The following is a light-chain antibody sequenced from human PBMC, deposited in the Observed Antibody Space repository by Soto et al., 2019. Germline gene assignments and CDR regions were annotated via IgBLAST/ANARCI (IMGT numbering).Light chain of an antibody. Sequence: QSVLTQPPSVSGSPGQSITISCTGTSSDVGGYNYVSWYQQHPGKAPKLMIYDVSNRPSGVSNRFSGSKSGNTASLTSAGLQAEDEADYYGSSYTSSSTLLYVFGTGTKVTVL. CDR1: SSDVGGYNY. CDR3: SSYTSSSTLLYV. CDR2: DVS. V-gene: IGLV2-14*01. J-gene: IGLJ1*01.